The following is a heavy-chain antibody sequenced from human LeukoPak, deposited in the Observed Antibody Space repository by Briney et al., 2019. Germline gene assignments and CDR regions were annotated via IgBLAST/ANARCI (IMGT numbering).Heavy chain of an antibody. J-gene: IGHJ4*02. D-gene: IGHD3-10*01. CDR3: AKEGDYYGSGSQTIN. V-gene: IGHV3-23*01. CDR1: RFTFSSYA. CDR2: ISDSGGST. Sequence: GGSLRLSCAASRFTFSSYAMSWVRQAPGKGLEWVSAISDSGGSTYYADSVKGRFTISRDNSKNTLYLQMNSLRAEDTAVYYCAKEGDYYGSGSQTINWGQGTLVTVSS.